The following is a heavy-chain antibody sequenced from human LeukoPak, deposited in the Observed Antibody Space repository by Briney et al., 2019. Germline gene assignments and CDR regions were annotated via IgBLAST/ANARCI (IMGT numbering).Heavy chain of an antibody. D-gene: IGHD3-16*01. J-gene: IGHJ4*02. CDR1: GGSFSGYY. CDR3: ARARIMITFGGVRY. CDR2: INHSGST. V-gene: IGHV4-34*01. Sequence: SETLSLTCAVYGGSFSGYYWSWIRQPPGKGLEWIVEINHSGSTNYNPSLKSRVTISVDTTKNQFFLKLSSVTAADTAVYYCARARIMITFGGVRYWGQGTLVTVSS.